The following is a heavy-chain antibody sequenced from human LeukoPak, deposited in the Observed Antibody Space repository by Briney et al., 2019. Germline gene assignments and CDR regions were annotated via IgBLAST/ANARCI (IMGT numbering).Heavy chain of an antibody. J-gene: IGHJ3*02. Sequence: PGGSLRLSCAASGFSFENYNMNWVRQAPGKGLEWVSSISSSSSYIYYADSVKGRFTISRDNAKNSLYLQMNSLRAEDTAVYYCAKQDWEDASDIWGQGTMVTVSS. CDR1: GFSFENYN. CDR2: ISSSSSYI. V-gene: IGHV3-21*04. D-gene: IGHD3/OR15-3a*01. CDR3: AKQDWEDASDI.